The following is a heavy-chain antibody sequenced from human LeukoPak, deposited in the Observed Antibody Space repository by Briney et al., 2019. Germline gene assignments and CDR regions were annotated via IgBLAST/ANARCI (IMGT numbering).Heavy chain of an antibody. Sequence: GGSLRLSCAASGFTFSSYAMHWVRQAPGKGLEWVAVISYDGSNKYYADSVKGRFTISRDNSKNTLYLQMNSLRAEDTAVYYCATHYYDSSGYYSPDYWGQGTLVTVSS. CDR3: ATHYYDSSGYYSPDY. D-gene: IGHD3-22*01. CDR2: ISYDGSNK. V-gene: IGHV3-30-3*01. CDR1: GFTFSSYA. J-gene: IGHJ4*02.